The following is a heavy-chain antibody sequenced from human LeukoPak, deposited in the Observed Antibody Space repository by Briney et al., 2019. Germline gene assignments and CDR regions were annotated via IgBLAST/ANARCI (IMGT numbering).Heavy chain of an antibody. CDR3: ARVLCGASGFDY. J-gene: IGHJ4*02. D-gene: IGHD3-10*02. CDR2: IYSGGST. Sequence: GGSLRLSCAASGFTISSNYMSWVRQAPGKGLEWDSVIYSGGSTYYADSVKGRFTISRDNSKNTPYLQMNSLRDEDTALYYCARVLCGASGFDYWGQGTLVTVSS. V-gene: IGHV3-53*01. CDR1: GFTISSNY.